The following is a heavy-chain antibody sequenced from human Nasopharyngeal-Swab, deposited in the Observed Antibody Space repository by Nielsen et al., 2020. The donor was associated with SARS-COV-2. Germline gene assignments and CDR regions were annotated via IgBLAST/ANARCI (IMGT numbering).Heavy chain of an antibody. V-gene: IGHV4-39*07. CDR1: GGSISSSSYY. CDR3: ARERVRGGIWNYYYYYMDV. Sequence: SETLSLTCTVSGGSISSSSYYWGWIRQPPGKGLEWIGSIYYSGSTYYNPSLKSRVTISVDTSKNQFSLKLSSVTAADTAVYYCARERVRGGIWNYYYYYMDVWGKGTTVTVSS. CDR2: IYYSGST. J-gene: IGHJ6*03. D-gene: IGHD3-10*01.